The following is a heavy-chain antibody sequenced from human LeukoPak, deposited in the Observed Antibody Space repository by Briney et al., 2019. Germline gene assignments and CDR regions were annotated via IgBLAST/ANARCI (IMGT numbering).Heavy chain of an antibody. CDR2: IKQDGSEK. V-gene: IGHV3-7*03. Sequence: GGSLRLSCAASGSMFSTYWMSWVRQAPGKGLEWVANIKQDGSEKHYVDSVKGRFTISRDSAKNSLYLQMNSLRAEDTAVYYCARGGSNYYDSSGYYRLFYFQHWGQGTLVTVSS. J-gene: IGHJ1*01. CDR1: GSMFSTYW. CDR3: ARGGSNYYDSSGYYRLFYFQH. D-gene: IGHD3-22*01.